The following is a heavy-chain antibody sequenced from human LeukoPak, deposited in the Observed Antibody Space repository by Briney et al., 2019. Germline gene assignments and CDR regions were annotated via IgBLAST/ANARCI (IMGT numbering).Heavy chain of an antibody. V-gene: IGHV1-3*01. Sequence: SVKVSCKASGYIFTKYVVHWVRQAPGQRPEWMGWIKAGNGDTKYSQNFQDRLTITRDTSASTVYMELSSLTSEDTALYYCARDDCGDTCYPGGYWGQGTLVTVSS. CDR3: ARDDCGDTCYPGGY. CDR2: IKAGNGDT. J-gene: IGHJ4*02. D-gene: IGHD2-21*01. CDR1: GYIFTKYV.